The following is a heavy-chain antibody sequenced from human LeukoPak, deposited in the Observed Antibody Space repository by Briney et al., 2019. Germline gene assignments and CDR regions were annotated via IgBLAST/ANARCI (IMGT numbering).Heavy chain of an antibody. J-gene: IGHJ6*03. CDR3: AKGGGYEAQYYYYYMDV. CDR2: IRYDGSNK. D-gene: IGHD5-12*01. Sequence: GGSLRLSCAASGFTFSSYGMHWVRQAPGKGLEWVAFIRYDGSNKYYADSVKGRFTISRDNSKNTLYLQMKSLRAEDTAVYYCAKGGGYEAQYYYYYMDVWAKGTTVTVS. CDR1: GFTFSSYG. V-gene: IGHV3-30*02.